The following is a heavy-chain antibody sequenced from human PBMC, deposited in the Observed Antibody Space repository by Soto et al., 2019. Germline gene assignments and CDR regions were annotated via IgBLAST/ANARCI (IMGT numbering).Heavy chain of an antibody. J-gene: IGHJ6*03. CDR2: IKSKTDGGTT. CDR1: GFTFSNAW. Sequence: GGSLRLSGAASGFTFSNAWMSWVRQAPGKGLEWVGRIKSKTDGGTTDYAAPVKGRFTISRDDSKNTLYLQMSSLKTEDTAVYYCTTAYDFWSGYYSPSGYYYYMDVWGKGTTVTVSS. D-gene: IGHD3-3*01. CDR3: TTAYDFWSGYYSPSGYYYYMDV. V-gene: IGHV3-15*01.